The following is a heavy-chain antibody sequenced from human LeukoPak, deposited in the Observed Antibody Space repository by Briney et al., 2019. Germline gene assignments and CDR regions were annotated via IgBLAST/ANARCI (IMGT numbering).Heavy chain of an antibody. J-gene: IGHJ6*03. CDR2: ISGSGGST. CDR1: GFTFSSYA. D-gene: IGHD3-3*01. CDR3: ARGRSGYLVRDYYYYMDV. Sequence: GSLRLSCAASGFTFSSYAMSWVRQAPGKGLEWVSAISGSGGSTYYADSVKGRFTISRDNSKNTLYLQMNSLRAEDTAVYYCARGRSGYLVRDYYYYMDVWGKGTTVTVSS. V-gene: IGHV3-23*01.